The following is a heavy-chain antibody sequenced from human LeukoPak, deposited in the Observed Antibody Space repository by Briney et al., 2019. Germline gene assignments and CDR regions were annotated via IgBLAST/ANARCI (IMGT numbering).Heavy chain of an antibody. CDR3: ARDRVPNSSSPKKNAFDI. D-gene: IGHD6-13*01. Sequence: GGSLRLSCAASGFTFSSYWMSWVRQAPGKGLEWVANIKQDGSEKYYVDSVKGRFTISRDNAKNSLYLQMNSLRAEDTAVYYCARDRVPNSSSPKKNAFDIWGQGTMVTVSS. CDR1: GFTFSSYW. CDR2: IKQDGSEK. J-gene: IGHJ3*02. V-gene: IGHV3-7*03.